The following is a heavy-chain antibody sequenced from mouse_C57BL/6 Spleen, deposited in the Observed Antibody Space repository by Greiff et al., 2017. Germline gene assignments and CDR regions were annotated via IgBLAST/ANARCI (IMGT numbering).Heavy chain of an antibody. CDR3: AIRRRALDAMDY. CDR2: INPSTGGT. D-gene: IGHD2-12*01. CDR1: GYSFTGYY. Sequence: DVKLQESGPELVKPGASVKISCKASGYSFTGYYMNWVKHSPEKSLEWIGEINPSTGGTTYNQQFKAKATLTVDKSSSTAYMQRKSLTSEDSAVYYCAIRRRALDAMDYWGQGTSVTVSS. V-gene: IGHV1-42*01. J-gene: IGHJ4*01.